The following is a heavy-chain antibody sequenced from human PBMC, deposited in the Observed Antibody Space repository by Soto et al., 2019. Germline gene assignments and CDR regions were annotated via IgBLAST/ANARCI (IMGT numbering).Heavy chain of an antibody. CDR1: GGSFSGYY. V-gene: IGHV4-34*01. CDR2: VNPTGST. J-gene: IGHJ5*02. D-gene: IGHD2-2*01. CDR3: AKLSCTSSTCYFPGWFDP. Sequence: QVQVQQWGAGLLKSSETLSLTCAVYGGSFSGYYWGWIRQSPGKGLEWIGEVNPTGSTKYNPSLKSRVTISVDTSKNQFSLQLKSMTAADTAVYYCAKLSCTSSTCYFPGWFDPWGQGTLVTVSS.